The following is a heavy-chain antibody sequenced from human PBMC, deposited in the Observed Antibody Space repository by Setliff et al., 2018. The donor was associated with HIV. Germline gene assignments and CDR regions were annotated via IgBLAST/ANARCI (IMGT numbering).Heavy chain of an antibody. V-gene: IGHV4-30-4*08. CDR3: VRFTVVVFGAGEPSWFDP. J-gene: IGHJ5*02. D-gene: IGHD2-15*01. Sequence: SETLSLTCTVSGGSISSDDYYWNWIRQPPGKGLEWIGYITYSGSAYYNPSLKSRVTISIDTSNNQISLRLSSVTAADTAMYYCVRFTVVVFGAGEPSWFDPWGQGILVTVSS. CDR1: GGSISSDDYY. CDR2: ITYSGSA.